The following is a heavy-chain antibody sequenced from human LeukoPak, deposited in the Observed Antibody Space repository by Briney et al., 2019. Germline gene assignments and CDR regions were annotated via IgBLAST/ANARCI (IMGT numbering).Heavy chain of an antibody. J-gene: IGHJ4*02. CDR2: INHSGST. CDR1: GGSFSGYY. Sequence: SETLSLTCAVYGGSFSGYYWSWIRQPPGKGLEWIGEINHSGSTDYNPSLKSRVTISVDTSKNQFSLKLSSVTAADTAVYYCARAKGFWSGYPPFDYWGQGTLVTVSS. V-gene: IGHV4-34*01. D-gene: IGHD3-3*01. CDR3: ARAKGFWSGYPPFDY.